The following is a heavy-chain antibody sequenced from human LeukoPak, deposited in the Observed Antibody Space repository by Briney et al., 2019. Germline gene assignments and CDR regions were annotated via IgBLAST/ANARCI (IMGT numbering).Heavy chain of an antibody. J-gene: IGHJ3*02. Sequence: ASVKVSCKPYGYTFTDYYMHWVRQAPGQGLEWMGWINLNSGGTNSAQKFPGRVTMTRETSISTAYMELNRLRSDDTAVYYCARERGGADAFDIWGQGTMVTVSS. V-gene: IGHV1-2*02. CDR2: INLNSGGT. CDR3: ARERGGADAFDI. D-gene: IGHD1-26*01. CDR1: GYTFTDYY.